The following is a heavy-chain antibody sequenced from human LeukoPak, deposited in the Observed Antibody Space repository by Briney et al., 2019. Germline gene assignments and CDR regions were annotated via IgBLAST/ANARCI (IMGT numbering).Heavy chain of an antibody. CDR1: GSTFSTDA. CDR2: ISDDGSKI. D-gene: IGHD3-22*01. V-gene: IGHV3-30*04. J-gene: IGHJ4*02. CDR3: AKSCRYYDSSGYYYHDY. Sequence: GGSLRLSCAASGSTFSTDAMHWVRQAPGKGLEWVAVISDDGSKIYYADSVKGRFTISRDNSKNTLYLQMNSLRAEDTAVYYCAKSCRYYDSSGYYYHDYWGQGTLVTVSS.